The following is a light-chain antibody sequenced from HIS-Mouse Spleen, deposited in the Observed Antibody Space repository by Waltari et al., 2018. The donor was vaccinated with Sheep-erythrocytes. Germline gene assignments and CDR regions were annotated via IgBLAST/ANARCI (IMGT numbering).Light chain of an antibody. V-gene: IGLV2-11*01. CDR2: DVS. CDR1: SSDVGGYNY. CDR3: CSYAGSYNHV. J-gene: IGLJ1*01. Sequence: QSALTQPRSVSGSPGQSVTISCPGPSSDVGGYNYVPWYQQHPGKAPKLMIYDVSKRPSGVPDRFSGSKSGNTASLTISGLQAEDEADYYCCSYAGSYNHVFATGTKVTVL.